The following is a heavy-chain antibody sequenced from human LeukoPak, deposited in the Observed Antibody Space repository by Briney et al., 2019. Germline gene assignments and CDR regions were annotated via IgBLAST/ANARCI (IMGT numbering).Heavy chain of an antibody. CDR1: GYTFTGYY. Sequence: ASVKVSCKASGYTFTGYYMHWVRQAPGQGLEWMGWVNPNSGGTNYAQKFQGRVTMTRDTSISTAYMELSRLRSDDTAVYYCARGRYDFWSGYLSRYYYYYMDVWRKGTTVTVSS. V-gene: IGHV1-2*02. D-gene: IGHD3-3*01. J-gene: IGHJ6*03. CDR2: VNPNSGGT. CDR3: ARGRYDFWSGYLSRYYYYYMDV.